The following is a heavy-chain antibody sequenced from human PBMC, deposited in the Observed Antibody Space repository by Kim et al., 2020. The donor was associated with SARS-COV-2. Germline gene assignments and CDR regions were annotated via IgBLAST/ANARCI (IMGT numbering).Heavy chain of an antibody. Sequence: ADSVKGRFTNSRDNAKNSLYLQMNSLRAEDTAVYYCARAGGDYGDYYFDYWGQGTLVTVSS. J-gene: IGHJ4*02. D-gene: IGHD4-17*01. V-gene: IGHV3-11*04. CDR3: ARAGGDYGDYYFDY.